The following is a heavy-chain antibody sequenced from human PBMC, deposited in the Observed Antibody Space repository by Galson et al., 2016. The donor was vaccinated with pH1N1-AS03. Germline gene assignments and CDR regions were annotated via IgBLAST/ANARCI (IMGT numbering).Heavy chain of an antibody. CDR2: INPSGGTT. J-gene: IGHJ4*02. CDR3: ARTPAEMATISFDY. Sequence: SVKVSCKASGYTFTNYFMHWVRQAPGQGLEWMGVINPSGGTTRYAQKFQGRVTMTRDTSTSTVYMELSRLRSADTAVYYCARTPAEMATISFDYWGQGTLV. D-gene: IGHD5-24*01. V-gene: IGHV1-46*01. CDR1: GYTFTNYF.